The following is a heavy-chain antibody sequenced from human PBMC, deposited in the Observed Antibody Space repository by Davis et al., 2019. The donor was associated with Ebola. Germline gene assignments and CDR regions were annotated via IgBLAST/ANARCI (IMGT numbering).Heavy chain of an antibody. V-gene: IGHV1-46*01. J-gene: IGHJ6*03. CDR3: ARDTMGSLRDQVPLYYMDV. CDR2: INPNGGAT. Sequence: ASVKVSCKASGYIFTGYYMHWVRQAPGQGLEWMGIINPNGGATTYAQEFQGRVTMTRDTSTSTVYMELSSLRSEDTAIYYCARDTMGSLRDQVPLYYMDVWGKGTTVTVSS. CDR1: GYIFTGYY. D-gene: IGHD3-10*01.